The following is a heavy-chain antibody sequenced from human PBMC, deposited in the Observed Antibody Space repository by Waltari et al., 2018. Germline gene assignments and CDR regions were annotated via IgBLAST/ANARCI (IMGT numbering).Heavy chain of an antibody. Sequence: EVQLAESGGAVVRPGGSLRLTWGASGFKFKDYGISWVRRVPGKGLEWVSGITWNGGIISYSDSVKGRFTITRDNDKNSLSLQMTSLRVEDTALYYCARYLNWGLPRFDNWGQGTQVTVSS. CDR1: GFKFKDYG. CDR3: ARYLNWGLPRFDN. D-gene: IGHD3-16*01. V-gene: IGHV3-20*04. J-gene: IGHJ4*02. CDR2: ITWNGGII.